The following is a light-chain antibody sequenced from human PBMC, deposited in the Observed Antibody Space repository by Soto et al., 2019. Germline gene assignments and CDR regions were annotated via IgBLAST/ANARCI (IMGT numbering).Light chain of an antibody. V-gene: IGKV1-9*01. CDR2: GTF. CDR3: QHLNNDPPFT. CDR1: QDIKTY. J-gene: IGKJ3*01. Sequence: IQLTQSPSSLSASVGDRVSITCRASQDIKTYLAWYQQKQGKAPKLLISGTFTLHSGVPSRFDGSGSGIAFTLTISRLHPEDFATYYCQHLNNDPPFTFGPGTKVDLE.